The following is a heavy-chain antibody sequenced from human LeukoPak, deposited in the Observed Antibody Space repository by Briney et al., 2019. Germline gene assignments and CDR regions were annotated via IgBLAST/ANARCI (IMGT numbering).Heavy chain of an antibody. CDR3: ARQWGSGSYYNLNY. CDR2: IYPDDSDT. D-gene: IGHD3-10*01. CDR1: GYSFISYW. V-gene: IGHV5-51*01. Sequence: GESLKISCKGSGYSFISYWIAWVRQMPGKGLEWMGIIYPDDSDTKYSPSFQGQVTISADKPITTAYLQWSSLKASDTAMYYCARQWGSGSYYNLNYWGQGTLVTVSS. J-gene: IGHJ4*02.